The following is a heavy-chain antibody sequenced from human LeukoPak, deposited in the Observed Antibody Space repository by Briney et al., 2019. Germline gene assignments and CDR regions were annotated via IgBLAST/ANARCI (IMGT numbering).Heavy chain of an antibody. J-gene: IGHJ4*02. Sequence: GGSLRLSCAASGFTLSSYGMHWVRQAPGKGLEWVAVIWYDGSNKYYADSVKGRFTISRDNSKNTLYLQMNSLRAEDTAVYYCARATAAGRTKGTFDYWGQGTLVTVSS. CDR1: GFTLSSYG. V-gene: IGHV3-33*01. CDR2: IWYDGSNK. CDR3: ARATAAGRTKGTFDY. D-gene: IGHD6-13*01.